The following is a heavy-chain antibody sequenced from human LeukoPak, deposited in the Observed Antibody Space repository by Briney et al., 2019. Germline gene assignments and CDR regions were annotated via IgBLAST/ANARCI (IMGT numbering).Heavy chain of an antibody. D-gene: IGHD3-10*01. CDR1: GFTFSSYA. CDR2: ISGSGGST. J-gene: IGHJ4*02. CDR3: AKNYYYGSGSYYPTHFDY. V-gene: IGHV3-23*01. Sequence: GGSLRLSCAASGFTFSSYAMSWVRQAPGKGLEWVSAISGSGGSTYYADSVKGRFTISRDNSKNTLYLQMNSLRAEDTAVYYCAKNYYYGSGSYYPTHFDYWGQGTLVTVSS.